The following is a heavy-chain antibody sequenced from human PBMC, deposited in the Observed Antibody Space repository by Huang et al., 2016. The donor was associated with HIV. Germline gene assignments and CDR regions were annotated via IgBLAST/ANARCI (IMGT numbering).Heavy chain of an antibody. CDR2: IKQDGSEK. V-gene: IGHV3-7*01. CDR1: TATFNAYW. Sequence: LVESGGGVVQPGGSRRLSCAGSTATFNAYWMIWVRQRPGQGLEGVDNIKQDGSEKYYMDSVEGRFNISRDNVKKLLFLEMNNLRVADTAVYYCATKASAMDIWGQGTTVIVSS. D-gene: IGHD1-7*01. CDR3: ATKASAMDI. J-gene: IGHJ6*02.